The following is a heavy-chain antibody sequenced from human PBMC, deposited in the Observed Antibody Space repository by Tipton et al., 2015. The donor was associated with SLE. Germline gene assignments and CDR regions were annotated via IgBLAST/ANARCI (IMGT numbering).Heavy chain of an antibody. D-gene: IGHD2-2*02. CDR2: IKQDGSEK. CDR1: GFTFSSYW. CDR3: ARDAITVFGREDW. J-gene: IGHJ4*02. Sequence: GSLRLSCAASGFTFSSYWMSWVRQAPGKGLEWVANIKQDGSEKYYVDSVKGRFTISRDNAKNSLYLQMKSLRADDTAVYYCARDAITVFGREDWWGQGTLVTVSS. V-gene: IGHV3-7*01.